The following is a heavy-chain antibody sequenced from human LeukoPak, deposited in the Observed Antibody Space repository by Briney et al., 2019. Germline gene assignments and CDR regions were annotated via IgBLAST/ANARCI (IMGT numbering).Heavy chain of an antibody. CDR3: ARAKRITIFGVVIKERYYFDY. D-gene: IGHD3-3*01. CDR2: IYHSGST. J-gene: IGHJ4*02. CDR1: GGSISSGGYY. Sequence: PSETLSLTCTVSGGSISSGGYYWSWIRQPPGKGLEWIGYIYHSGSTYYNPSLKSRVTISVDRSKNQFSLKLSSVTAAETAVYYCARAKRITIFGVVIKERYYFDYWGQGTLVTVSS. V-gene: IGHV4-30-2*01.